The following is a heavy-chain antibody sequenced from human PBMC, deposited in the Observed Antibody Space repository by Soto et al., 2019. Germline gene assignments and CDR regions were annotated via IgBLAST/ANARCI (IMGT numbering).Heavy chain of an antibody. Sequence: LRLSCAASGFTLSHPWMTWVRQAAGKGLEWVGRIKSETDGGTADYAAPVKGRITISRDDSKNTVYLQMNSLKTEDTAVYYCTTGIYYDLLTGYHDVAYWGQGTLVTVSS. D-gene: IGHD3-9*01. CDR1: GFTLSHPW. V-gene: IGHV3-15*01. J-gene: IGHJ4*02. CDR2: IKSETDGGTA. CDR3: TTGIYYDLLTGYHDVAY.